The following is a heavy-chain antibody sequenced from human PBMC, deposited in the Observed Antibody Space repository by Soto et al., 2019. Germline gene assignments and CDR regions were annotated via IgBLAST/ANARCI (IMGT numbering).Heavy chain of an antibody. J-gene: IGHJ6*02. CDR3: ARGGYDSSPGTSPDYYYYGMDV. V-gene: IGHV1-3*01. CDR2: INAGNGNT. D-gene: IGHD3-22*01. CDR1: GYTFTSYA. Sequence: ASVKVSCKASGYTFTSYAMHWVHQAPGQRLEWMGWINAGNGNTKYSQEFQGRVTITRDTSASTAYMELSSLRSEDTAVYYCARGGYDSSPGTSPDYYYYGMDVWGQGTTVTVSS.